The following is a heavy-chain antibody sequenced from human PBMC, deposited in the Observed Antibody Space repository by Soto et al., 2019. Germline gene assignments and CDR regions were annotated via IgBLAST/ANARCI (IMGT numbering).Heavy chain of an antibody. CDR1: GYRFTSYW. D-gene: IGHD3-22*01. V-gene: IGHV5-51*01. CDR2: IFPSDSDT. Sequence: PGESLKISCRTSGYRFTSYWIAWVRQMPGKGLEWMGIIFPSDSDTRCSPSFQGQVTISADRATSTVFLQWASLKASDTAVYFCARKDKSGYFNWFDPWGQGTLVTSPQ. CDR3: ARKDKSGYFNWFDP. J-gene: IGHJ5*02.